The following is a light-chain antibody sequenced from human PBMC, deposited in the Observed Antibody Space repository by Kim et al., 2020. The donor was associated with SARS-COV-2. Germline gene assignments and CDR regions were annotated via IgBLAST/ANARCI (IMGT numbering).Light chain of an antibody. V-gene: IGLV3-19*01. Sequence: SSELTQDPAVSVALGQTVRITCQGDSLRSYYASWYQQKPGQAPVLVIYGKNNRPSGIPDRFSGSRSGNTASLTITGAQAEDEADYYCNSRDSSVNPWVFG. CDR2: GKN. CDR1: SLRSYY. J-gene: IGLJ3*02. CDR3: NSRDSSVNPWV.